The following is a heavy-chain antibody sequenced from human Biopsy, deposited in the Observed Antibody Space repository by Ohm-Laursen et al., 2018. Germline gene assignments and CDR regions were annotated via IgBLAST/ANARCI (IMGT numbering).Heavy chain of an antibody. CDR2: FDPEKGQR. J-gene: IGHJ4*02. CDR3: AADSENCGGDCYIY. Sequence: ASVKVSCKVSGDRFRELSIHWVRQAPGKGLEWMGGFDPEKGQRTYAQKFQGRVTMTEDTSEDTAYMEVRSLRSEDAAVYYCAADSENCGGDCYIYWGQGTQVTVSS. CDR1: GDRFRELS. D-gene: IGHD2-21*02. V-gene: IGHV1-24*01.